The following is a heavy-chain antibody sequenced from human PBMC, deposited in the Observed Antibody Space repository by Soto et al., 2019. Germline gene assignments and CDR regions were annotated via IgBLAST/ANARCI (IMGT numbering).Heavy chain of an antibody. CDR3: ASKPRYYYDSSGYHHWFDP. V-gene: IGHV1-69*12. D-gene: IGHD3-22*01. CDR2: IIPIFGTA. Sequence: QVQLVQSGAEVKKPGSSVKVSCKASGGTFSSYAISWVRQAPGQGLEWMGGIIPIFGTANYAQKFQGRVTMTADESTSTAYMELNSLRSEDTAVYYCASKPRYYYDSSGYHHWFDPWGQGTLVTVSS. J-gene: IGHJ5*02. CDR1: GGTFSSYA.